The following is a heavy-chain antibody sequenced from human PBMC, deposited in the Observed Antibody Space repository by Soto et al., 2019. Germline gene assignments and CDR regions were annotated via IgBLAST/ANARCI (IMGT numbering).Heavy chain of an antibody. CDR3: ARRSLGCSSTSCHIDY. CDR2: IEPSDSYT. CDR1: GYSFTSYW. D-gene: IGHD2-2*02. V-gene: IGHV5-10-1*01. J-gene: IGHJ4*02. Sequence: GESLKISCKGSGYSFTSYWISWVRQMPGKGLEWMGRIEPSDSYTNYSKSFQGHVTISADKSISTAYLHWSSLKASDTAMYYCARRSLGCSSTSCHIDYWGQGTLVAFSS.